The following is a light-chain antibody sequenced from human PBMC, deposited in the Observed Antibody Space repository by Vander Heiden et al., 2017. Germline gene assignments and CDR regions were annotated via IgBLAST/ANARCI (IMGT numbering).Light chain of an antibody. CDR3: QKYDSTQLT. CDR2: WAS. Sequence: VLTPSPASIAGPLGERATIDCKSSQSVLYSSNNNNYVAWCQPKPGQPRKLLIYWASSRESGVPERFSGSGSGTDFTLTISSLQAEDVAVYYCQKYDSTQLTFGGGTKVEIK. J-gene: IGKJ4*01. V-gene: IGKV4-1*01. CDR1: QSVLYSSNNNNY.